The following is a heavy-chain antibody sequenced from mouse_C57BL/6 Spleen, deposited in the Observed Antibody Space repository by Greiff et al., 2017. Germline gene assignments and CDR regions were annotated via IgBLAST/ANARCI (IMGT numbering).Heavy chain of an antibody. D-gene: IGHD4-1*01. J-gene: IGHJ4*01. CDR2: ISYDGSN. V-gene: IGHV3-6*01. CDR3: AREGWDGLYYAMDY. CDR1: GYSITSGYY. Sequence: DVKLQESGPGLVKPSQSLSLTCSVTGYSITSGYYWNWIRQFPGNKLEWMGYISYDGSNNYNPSLKNRISITRDTSKNQFFLKLNSVTTEDTATYYCAREGWDGLYYAMDYWGQGTSVTVSS.